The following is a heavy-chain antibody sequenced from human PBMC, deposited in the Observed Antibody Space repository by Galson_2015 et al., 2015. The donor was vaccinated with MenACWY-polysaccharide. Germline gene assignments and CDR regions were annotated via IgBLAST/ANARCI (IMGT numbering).Heavy chain of an antibody. V-gene: IGHV3-23*01. CDR3: AAIPHTTSWYCYIDY. Sequence: SLRLSCAASGFTFNTYAMSWVRQAPGKGLEWVSAISANGGSTYYADSVKGRFTISRDNSRNTLYLQMNSLRAEDTAVYYCAAIPHTTSWYCYIDYWGQGTLVTVSS. CDR2: ISANGGST. D-gene: IGHD6-13*01. CDR1: GFTFNTYA. J-gene: IGHJ4*02.